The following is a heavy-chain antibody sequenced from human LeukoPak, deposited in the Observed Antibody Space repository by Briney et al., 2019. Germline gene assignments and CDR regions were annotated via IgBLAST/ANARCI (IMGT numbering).Heavy chain of an antibody. CDR2: ISGSGSTT. CDR1: GFTFSDYY. J-gene: IGHJ6*02. V-gene: IGHV3-11*01. D-gene: IGHD3-10*01. Sequence: GGSLRLSSAASGFTFSDYYMSWIRQSPGKGLEWVSFISGSGSTTYYVDSVKGRFTLSRDNAKNLLYLQMDSLRAEDSAVYYCARDMYFGSGTPMQYGMDVWGQGTTVTVSS. CDR3: ARDMYFGSGTPMQYGMDV.